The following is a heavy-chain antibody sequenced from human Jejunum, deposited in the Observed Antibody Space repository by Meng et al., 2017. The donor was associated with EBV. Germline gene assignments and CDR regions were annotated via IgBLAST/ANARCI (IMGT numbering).Heavy chain of an antibody. J-gene: IGHJ4*02. Sequence: QVQLQGPGPRLENPSGTLFLTCVVSGGSISDNDWWSWVRQPPGKGLEWLGEIYHGGGTNYNPSLESRVTISVDKSKNQFSLKLNSVTVADTAVYYCAGNGYYALEYWGPGILVTVSS. CDR1: GGSISDNDW. V-gene: IGHV4-4*02. D-gene: IGHD3-22*01. CDR2: IYHGGGT. CDR3: AGNGYYALEY.